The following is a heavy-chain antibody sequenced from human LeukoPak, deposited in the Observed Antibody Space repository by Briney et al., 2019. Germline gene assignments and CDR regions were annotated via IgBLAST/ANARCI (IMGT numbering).Heavy chain of an antibody. CDR1: GYTFTGYY. Sequence: ASVKVSCKASGYTFTGYYMHWVRQAPGQGLEWMGRINPNSGGTNYAQKFQDRVTMTRDTSISTAYMELSRLRSDDTAVYYCARGTGNYGDYVVYWGQGTLVTVSS. V-gene: IGHV1-2*06. CDR2: INPNSGGT. CDR3: ARGTGNYGDYVVY. J-gene: IGHJ4*02. D-gene: IGHD4-17*01.